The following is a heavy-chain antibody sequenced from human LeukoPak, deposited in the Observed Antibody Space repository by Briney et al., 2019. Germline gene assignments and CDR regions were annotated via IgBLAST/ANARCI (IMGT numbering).Heavy chain of an antibody. V-gene: IGHV3-23*01. CDR1: GFTFSSYA. D-gene: IGHD2-21*01. J-gene: IGHJ3*02. CDR3: AKYYVWWQIRVAAFDI. Sequence: PGGSLRLSCAASGFTFSSYAMSWVRQAPGKGLEWVSAISGSGGSTYYADSVKGRFTISRGNSKNTLYLQMNSLGAEDTAVYYCAKYYVWWQIRVAAFDIWGQGTMVTVSS. CDR2: ISGSGGST.